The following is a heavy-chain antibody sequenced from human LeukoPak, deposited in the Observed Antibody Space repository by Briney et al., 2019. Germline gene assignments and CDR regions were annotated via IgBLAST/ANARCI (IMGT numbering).Heavy chain of an antibody. CDR3: ARYATTVTTGYFDL. V-gene: IGHV4-61*01. CDR1: GDPVSRGSYY. D-gene: IGHD4-17*01. J-gene: IGHJ2*01. CDR2: VYHTGST. Sequence: PSETLSLTCTVSGDPVSRGSYYWSWIRQPPGKELEWIGYVYHTGSTNYNPSLKSRVTISVDTSKNQFSLKLSSVTAADTAVYYCARYATTVTTGYFDLWGRGTLVTVSS.